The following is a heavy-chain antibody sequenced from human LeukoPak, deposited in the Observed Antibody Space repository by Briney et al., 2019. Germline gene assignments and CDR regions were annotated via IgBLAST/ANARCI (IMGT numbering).Heavy chain of an antibody. CDR2: IIPIFGTA. CDR1: GGTFSSYA. J-gene: IGHJ5*02. CDR3: ARSDWGSVRFLEWLNWFDP. Sequence: SVKVSCKASGGTFSSYAISWVRQAPRQGLEWMGGIIPIFGTANYAQKFQGRVTITADESTSIAYMELSSLRSEDTAVYYCARSDWGSVRFLEWLNWFDPWGQGTLVTVSS. V-gene: IGHV1-69*13. D-gene: IGHD3-3*01.